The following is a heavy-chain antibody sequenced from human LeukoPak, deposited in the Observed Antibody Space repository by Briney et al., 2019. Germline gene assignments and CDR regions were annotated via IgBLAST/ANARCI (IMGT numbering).Heavy chain of an antibody. D-gene: IGHD5-24*01. CDR3: ARGCGYNYDSPLDY. CDR1: GGSTSSYY. CDR2: THYSGST. J-gene: IGHJ4*02. Sequence: PSETLSLTCTVSGGSTSSYYWSWIRQPPGKGLEWLGYTHYSGSTKYNSSLKSRLTMSLDTSKNQFSLKLSSVTAADTAVYYCARGCGYNYDSPLDYWGQGTLVTVSS. V-gene: IGHV4-59*01.